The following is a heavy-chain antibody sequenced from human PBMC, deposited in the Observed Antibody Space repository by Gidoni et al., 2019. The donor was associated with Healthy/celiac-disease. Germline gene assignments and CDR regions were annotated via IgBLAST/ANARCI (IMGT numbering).Heavy chain of an antibody. D-gene: IGHD3-9*01. CDR2: IWYDGSNK. CDR3: ARARDYDILTGYYPSRMDV. J-gene: IGHJ6*02. V-gene: IGHV3-33*08. CDR1: GFHFSSYG. Sequence: QVQLVASGGGVVQPGRSWRPSCAPSGFHFSSYGMHWVRQAPGKGLEWVAVIWYDGSNKYYADSVKGRLTISRDNSKDTLYLQMNSLRDEDTAVYYCARARDYDILTGYYPSRMDVWGQGTTVTVSS.